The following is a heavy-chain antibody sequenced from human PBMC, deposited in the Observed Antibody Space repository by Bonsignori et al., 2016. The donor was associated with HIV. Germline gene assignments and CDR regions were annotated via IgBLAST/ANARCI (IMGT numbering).Heavy chain of an antibody. CDR2: IIPIFGTA. CDR3: ARAHKITMVRGGYFDY. J-gene: IGHJ4*02. D-gene: IGHD3-10*01. Sequence: VRQAPGQGLEWMGGIIPIFGTANYAQKFQDRVTITADESTSTAYMELSSLRSEDTAVYYCARAHKITMVRGGYFDYWGQGTLVTVSS. V-gene: IGHV1-69*01.